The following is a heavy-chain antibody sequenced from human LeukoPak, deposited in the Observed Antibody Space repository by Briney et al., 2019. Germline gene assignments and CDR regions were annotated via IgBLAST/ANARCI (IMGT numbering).Heavy chain of an antibody. CDR3: ARPSYCVADNCGYWLDP. CDR1: GYTFTKYL. Sequence: GASVKVSCKTSGYTFTKYLIHWVRQAPGQGLEWMGTINPQGDITNYAQRFQGRITLTEDTSMSTVYMELSSLTSEDTAVYYCARPSYCVADNCGYWLDPWGPGTLVTVSS. CDR2: INPQGDIT. J-gene: IGHJ5*02. D-gene: IGHD2-21*01. V-gene: IGHV1-46*01.